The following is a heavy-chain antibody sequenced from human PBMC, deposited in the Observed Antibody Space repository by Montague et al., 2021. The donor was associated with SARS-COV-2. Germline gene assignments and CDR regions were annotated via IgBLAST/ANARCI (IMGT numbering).Heavy chain of an antibody. J-gene: IGHJ2*01. V-gene: IGHV4-59*13. D-gene: IGHD2-21*01. CDR3: ARRGGGEVFARFMYWYFDV. Sequence: SETLSLTCSVFGGSINNYYWGWVRQSPGKGLEWIGYIYYSGSVTTSYNPSLKSRVSISVDTSENQFSLKLTSVTAADTAVYYCARRGGGEVFARFMYWYFDVWSRGSLATVSS. CDR1: GGSINNYY. CDR2: IYYSGSVTT.